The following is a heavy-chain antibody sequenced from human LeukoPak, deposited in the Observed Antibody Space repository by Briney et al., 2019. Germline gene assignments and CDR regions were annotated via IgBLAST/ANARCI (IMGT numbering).Heavy chain of an antibody. CDR2: ISYDGSKT. CDR1: GFTFSSNA. D-gene: IGHD6-13*01. J-gene: IGHJ4*02. V-gene: IGHV3-30-3*01. Sequence: GGSLRLSCSASGFTFSSNAMHWVRQAPGKGLEWVAVISYDGSKTYYADSVKDRFTISRDNSKNTLYLQMNSLRAEDTAVYYCAGYSSCWPSFGYWGQGTLVTVSS. CDR3: AGYSSCWPSFGY.